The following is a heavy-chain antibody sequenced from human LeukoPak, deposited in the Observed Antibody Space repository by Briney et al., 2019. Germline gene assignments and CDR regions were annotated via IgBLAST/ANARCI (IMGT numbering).Heavy chain of an antibody. D-gene: IGHD6-19*01. J-gene: IGHJ4*02. CDR3: ARADSSGWYLPDY. V-gene: IGHV3-21*01. CDR2: ISSSSSYI. Sequence: SGGSLRLSCAASGFTFSSYSMNWVRQAPGKGLEWVSSISSSSSYIYYADSVKGRFTISRGNAKNSLYLQMNSLRDEDTAVYYCARADSSGWYLPDYWGQGTLVTVSS. CDR1: GFTFSSYS.